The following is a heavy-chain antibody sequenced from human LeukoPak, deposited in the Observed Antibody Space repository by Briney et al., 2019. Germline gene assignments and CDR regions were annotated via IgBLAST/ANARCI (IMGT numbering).Heavy chain of an antibody. CDR3: AREKTGGSGSYEWVPPPNYYYYYGMDV. J-gene: IGHJ6*02. CDR1: GYTFSRHG. V-gene: IGHV3-30*02. D-gene: IGHD3-10*01. CDR2: IRYDGSNK. Sequence: PGGSLRLSCAASGYTFSRHGIHWVRQAPGKGLEWVAFIRYDGSNKYYADSVKGRFTISRDNSKNTLYLQMNSLRAEDTAVYYCAREKTGGSGSYEWVPPPNYYYYYGMDVWGQGTTVTVSS.